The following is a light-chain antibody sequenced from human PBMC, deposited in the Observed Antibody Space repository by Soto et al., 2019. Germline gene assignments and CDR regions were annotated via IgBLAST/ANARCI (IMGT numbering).Light chain of an antibody. J-gene: IGKJ5*01. CDR3: QQYGSSPP. V-gene: IGKV3-20*01. CDR2: DAS. CDR1: QSVRTN. Sequence: EIVLTQSPVTLSLSPGERATLSCRASQSVRTNLAWYQQKFGQAPRLVIYDASNRATGIPDRFSGSVSGTVFTLTITRLEPEDFAVYYCQQYGSSPPFGQGTRLEIK.